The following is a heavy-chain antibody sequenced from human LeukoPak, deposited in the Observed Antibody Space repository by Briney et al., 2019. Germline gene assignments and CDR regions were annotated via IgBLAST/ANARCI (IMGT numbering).Heavy chain of an antibody. CDR1: GYTFITYH. D-gene: IGHD4-17*01. Sequence: ASVKVSCKTSGYTFITYHIHWVRQAPGQGLEWMGIINPSGGSTSYAQKFQGRVTMTRDTSTSTVYMELSSLRSEDTAVYYCARDYGDFPDYFDYWGQGTLVTVSS. CDR3: ARDYGDFPDYFDY. CDR2: INPSGGST. V-gene: IGHV1-46*01. J-gene: IGHJ4*02.